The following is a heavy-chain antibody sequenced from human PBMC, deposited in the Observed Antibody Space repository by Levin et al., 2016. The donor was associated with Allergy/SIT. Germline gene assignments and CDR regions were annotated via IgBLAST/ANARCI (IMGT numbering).Heavy chain of an antibody. CDR2: ISSSSSYT. D-gene: IGHD2-21*02. Sequence: GESLKISCAASGFTFSDYYMSWIRQAPGKGLEWVSYISSSSSYTNYADSVKGRFTISRDNAKNSLYLQMNSLRAEDTAVYYCARDVAYCGGDCYSFGYYYYMDVWGKGTTVTVSS. CDR1: GFTFSDYY. CDR3: ARDVAYCGGDCYSFGYYYYMDV. J-gene: IGHJ6*03. V-gene: IGHV3-11*06.